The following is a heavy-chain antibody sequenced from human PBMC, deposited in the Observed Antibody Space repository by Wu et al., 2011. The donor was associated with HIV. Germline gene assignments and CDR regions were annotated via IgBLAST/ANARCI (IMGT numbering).Heavy chain of an antibody. CDR1: GGSFSSYA. CDR3: ARAIGTTSPYYYHYMDV. D-gene: IGHD1-1*01. V-gene: IGHV1-69*01. Sequence: QVQLVQSGAEVKKPGSSVKVSCKASGGSFSSYAISWVRQAPGQGLEWMGGIIPVFGAARYAQKFQGRVTITADESTSTAYMELSSLRFEDTAVYYCARAIGTTSPYYYHYMDVWGKGTTVTVSS. CDR2: IIPVFGAA. J-gene: IGHJ6*03.